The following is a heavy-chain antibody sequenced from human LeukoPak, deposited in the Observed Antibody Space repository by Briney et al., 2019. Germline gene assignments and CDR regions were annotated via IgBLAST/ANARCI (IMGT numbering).Heavy chain of an antibody. Sequence: GGSLRLSCAASGITFSTYAMTWLRQAPGKGLEWVSGISWNSGSIGYADSVKGRFTISRDNAKNSLYLQMNSLRAEDTALYYCAKDYGSWSYLPYFDYWGQGTLVTVSS. D-gene: IGHD3-10*01. V-gene: IGHV3-9*01. J-gene: IGHJ4*02. CDR3: AKDYGSWSYLPYFDY. CDR2: ISWNSGSI. CDR1: GITFSTYA.